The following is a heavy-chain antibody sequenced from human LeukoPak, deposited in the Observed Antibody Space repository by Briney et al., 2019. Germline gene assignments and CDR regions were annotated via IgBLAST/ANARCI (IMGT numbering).Heavy chain of an antibody. D-gene: IGHD3-22*01. CDR2: ISSSGSTI. V-gene: IGHV3-48*03. Sequence: SGGSLRLSCAASGFTFSSYEMNWVRQAPGKGLEWVSYISSSGSTIYYADSVKGRFTISRDNAKNSLYLQMNSLRAEDTAVYYCATSRITMIGDYMDVWGKGTAVTVSS. J-gene: IGHJ6*03. CDR1: GFTFSSYE. CDR3: ATSRITMIGDYMDV.